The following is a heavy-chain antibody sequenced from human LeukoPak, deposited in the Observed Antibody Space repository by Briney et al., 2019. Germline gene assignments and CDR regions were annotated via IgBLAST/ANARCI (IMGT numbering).Heavy chain of an antibody. Sequence: PGRSLRLSCAASGFTFSSYGMHWVRQAPGKGLEWVAFIRYDGSNKYYADSVKGRFTISGDNSKNTLYLQMNSLRAEDTAVYYCAKERDTAMVTSDYWGQGTLVTVSS. CDR2: IRYDGSNK. V-gene: IGHV3-30*02. J-gene: IGHJ4*02. CDR1: GFTFSSYG. D-gene: IGHD5-18*01. CDR3: AKERDTAMVTSDY.